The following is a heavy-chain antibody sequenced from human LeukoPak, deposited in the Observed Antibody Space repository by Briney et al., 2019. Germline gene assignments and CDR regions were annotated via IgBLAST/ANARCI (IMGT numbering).Heavy chain of an antibody. CDR3: AKVSGGGLYYDGMDV. CDR1: GFTFNNYA. J-gene: IGHJ6*02. Sequence: TGGSLRLSCAASGFTFNNYAMNWVRQAPGQGLEWVSVISGSGGTTYYADSVKGRFTISRDSSKNTLYLQMNSLRAEDTAVYYCAKVSGGGLYYDGMDVWGQGTTVTVSS. V-gene: IGHV3-23*01. D-gene: IGHD1-14*01. CDR2: ISGSGGTT.